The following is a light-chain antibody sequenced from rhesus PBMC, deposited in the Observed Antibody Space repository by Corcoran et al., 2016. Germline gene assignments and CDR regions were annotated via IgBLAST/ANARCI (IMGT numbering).Light chain of an antibody. J-gene: IGKJ1*01. CDR2: YAS. V-gene: IGKV1S14*01. CDR3: QQHGSYPWA. CDR1: PGISNY. Sequence: DIQMTQSPSSLSAFVVHTVTIIRRASPGISNYLAWYQQKPGKAPKPLIYYASNLEGGVPSRFSGSGLGTVFTLTISSLQPEDFATYRCQQHGSYPWAFGPGPKV.